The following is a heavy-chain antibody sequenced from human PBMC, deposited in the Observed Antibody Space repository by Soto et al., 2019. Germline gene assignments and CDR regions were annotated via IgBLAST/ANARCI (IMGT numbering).Heavy chain of an antibody. V-gene: IGHV3-73*01. CDR1: GFTFSDSA. Sequence: EVQLVESGGGLVQPGGSLKLSCAASGFTFSDSAMHWVRQASGKGLEWVGRIRSKGNNYATEYAASVKDRFTISRDDSKNTGYLQMSSLKTEDTAVYYCISYSMTLGWHFDLWGRGTLVTVSS. CDR3: ISYSMTLGWHFDL. CDR2: IRSKGNNYAT. J-gene: IGHJ2*01. D-gene: IGHD1-26*01.